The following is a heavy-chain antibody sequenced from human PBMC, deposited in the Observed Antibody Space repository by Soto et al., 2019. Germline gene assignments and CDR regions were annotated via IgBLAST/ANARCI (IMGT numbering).Heavy chain of an antibody. CDR2: INDNGRYT. Sequence: QVQLVESGGGLVKPGGSLRLSCAASGFIFSDYYMNWIRQAPGKGLEWVSYINDNGRYTNYAVSVKGRFTISRDNAKNSLYVQMNSLRAEDAAVYYCASQVVIPAYYGMDVWGQGTTVTVSS. V-gene: IGHV3-11*06. J-gene: IGHJ6*02. D-gene: IGHD2-2*01. CDR1: GFIFSDYY. CDR3: ASQVVIPAYYGMDV.